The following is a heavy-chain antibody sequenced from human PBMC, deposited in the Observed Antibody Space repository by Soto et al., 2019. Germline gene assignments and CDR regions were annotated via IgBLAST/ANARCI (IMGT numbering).Heavy chain of an antibody. CDR3: EKETMVGGVISYSYGMDV. J-gene: IGHJ6*04. Sequence: PGGSLRLSCAASGFTFSSYWMHWVRQAPGKGLVWVSRINSDGSSTSYADSVKGRFTISRDNAKNTLYLQMNSLRAEDTALYYCEKETMVGGVISYSYGMDVWAKGTTVTVSS. D-gene: IGHD3-10*01. CDR1: GFTFSSYW. V-gene: IGHV3-74*01. CDR2: INSDGSST.